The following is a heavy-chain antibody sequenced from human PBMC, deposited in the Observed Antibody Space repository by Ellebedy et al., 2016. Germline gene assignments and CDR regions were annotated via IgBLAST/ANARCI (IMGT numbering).Heavy chain of an antibody. CDR1: GGSISSSSYY. CDR3: ARAHSAFYYDNSGDPVRDWYFDL. D-gene: IGHD3-22*01. CDR2: IDYSGSS. J-gene: IGHJ2*01. Sequence: SETLSLTCTVSGGSISSSSYYWGWIRQPPGKGLESIANIDYSGSSYYNPSLKSRVTMSLDTSKNQFSLKLTSVTAADTAVYYCARAHSAFYYDNSGDPVRDWYFDLWGRGTLVTVSS. V-gene: IGHV4-39*07.